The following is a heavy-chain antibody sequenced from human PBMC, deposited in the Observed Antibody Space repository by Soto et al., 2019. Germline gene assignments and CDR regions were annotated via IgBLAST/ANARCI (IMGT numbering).Heavy chain of an antibody. CDR2: INQDGSEK. V-gene: IGHV3-7*01. J-gene: IGHJ5*02. CDR3: ARDYSNPRGRFDP. CDR1: GFTSSGYW. D-gene: IGHD4-4*01. Sequence: GSLRLSCAASGFTSSGYWMTWVRQAPGKGLEWVANINQDGSEKYYVDSVKGRFAISRDNAKDSLYLQMNSLRAEDTAIYYCARDYSNPRGRFDPWGQGTLVTVSS.